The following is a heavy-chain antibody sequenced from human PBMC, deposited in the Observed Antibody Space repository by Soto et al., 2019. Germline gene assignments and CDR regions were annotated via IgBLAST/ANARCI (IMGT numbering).Heavy chain of an antibody. Sequence: LRLSCAASGFTFSSYGMHWVRQAPGKGLEWVAVISYDGSNKYYADSVKGRFTISRDNSKNTLYLQMNSLRAEDTAVYYCAKHYDSYYFDYWGQGTLVTVSS. CDR1: GFTFSSYG. V-gene: IGHV3-30*18. CDR2: ISYDGSNK. D-gene: IGHD3-3*01. CDR3: AKHYDSYYFDY. J-gene: IGHJ4*02.